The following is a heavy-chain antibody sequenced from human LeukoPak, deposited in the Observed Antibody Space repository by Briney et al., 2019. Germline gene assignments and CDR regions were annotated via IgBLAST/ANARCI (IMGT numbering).Heavy chain of an antibody. Sequence: ASVKVSCKASGYTFTGYYMHWVRQAPGQGLEWMGWINPNSGGTNYAQKFQGRVTMTRDTSISTAYMELRSLRSDDTAVYYCARDHLEITIFGVVKNWFDPWGQGTLVTVSS. CDR3: ARDHLEITIFGVVKNWFDP. J-gene: IGHJ5*02. CDR2: INPNSGGT. CDR1: GYTFTGYY. V-gene: IGHV1-2*02. D-gene: IGHD3-3*01.